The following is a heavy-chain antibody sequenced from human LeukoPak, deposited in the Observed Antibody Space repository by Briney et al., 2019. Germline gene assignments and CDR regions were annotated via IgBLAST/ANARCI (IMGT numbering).Heavy chain of an antibody. CDR1: GFTFSSYW. D-gene: IGHD3-3*01. CDR2: IANDGRST. J-gene: IGHJ4*02. CDR3: ARRYDGALGY. V-gene: IGHV3-74*03. Sequence: GGSLRLSCATSGFTFSSYWMHWVRQAPGQGLMWVSDIANDGRSTTYADSVKGRFSISRDNAKNTVYLQMDSLRAEDTAVYFCARRYDGALGYWGRGTLVSVSS.